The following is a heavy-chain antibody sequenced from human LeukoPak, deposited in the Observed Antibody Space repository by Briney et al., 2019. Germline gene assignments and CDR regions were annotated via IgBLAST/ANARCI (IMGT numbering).Heavy chain of an antibody. CDR2: ISSGSSTI. CDR3: AKSSGWFLDY. CDR1: GFTFSTYS. Sequence: PGGSLRLSCAASGFTFSTYSMNWVRQAPGKGLEWLSHISSGSSTIYYADSVKGRFTISRDNAKNSLYLQMNSLRDEDTAVYYCAKSSGWFLDYWGQGTLVTVSS. D-gene: IGHD6-19*01. V-gene: IGHV3-48*02. J-gene: IGHJ4*02.